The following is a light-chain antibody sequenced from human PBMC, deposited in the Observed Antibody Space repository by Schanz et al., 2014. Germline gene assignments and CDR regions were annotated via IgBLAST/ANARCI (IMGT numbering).Light chain of an antibody. CDR2: SSN. CDR3: AAWDDSLHGWV. Sequence: QSVLTQPPSASGTPGQRVSFSCSGSSSNIGTNSVVWYQQLPGTAPKLLIYSSNQRPSGVPDRFSGSKSGTSASLAISGLQSEDEADYHCAAWDDSLHGWVFGGGTKLTVL. J-gene: IGLJ3*02. CDR1: SSNIGTNS. V-gene: IGLV1-44*01.